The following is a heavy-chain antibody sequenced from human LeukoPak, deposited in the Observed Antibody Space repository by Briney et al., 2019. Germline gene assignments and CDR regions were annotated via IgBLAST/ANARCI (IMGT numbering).Heavy chain of an antibody. CDR2: IYSGGST. CDR1: GFTVSSDS. CDR3: ARRAGAYSHPYDY. V-gene: IGHV3-53*01. D-gene: IGHD4/OR15-4a*01. Sequence: GGSLRLSCTVSGFTVSSDSMSWVRQAPGKGLEWVSFIYSGGSTHYSDSVKGRFTISRDNSKNSLYLQMNSLRAEDTAVYYCARRAGAYSHPYDYWGQGTLVTVSS. J-gene: IGHJ4*02.